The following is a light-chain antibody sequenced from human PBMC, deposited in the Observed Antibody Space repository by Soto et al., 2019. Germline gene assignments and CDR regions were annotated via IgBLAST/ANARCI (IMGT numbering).Light chain of an antibody. J-gene: IGLJ3*02. Sequence: QSVLTQPPSASGSPGQSVTISCTGTSSDVGGYDYVSWFQQHPGKAPKLIIYEVTKRPSGVPDRFSASKSGNTASLTVSGLQAEDEADYYCSSFVAGNNYWVFGGGTKGTVL. V-gene: IGLV2-8*01. CDR3: SSFVAGNNYWV. CDR2: EVT. CDR1: SSDVGGYDY.